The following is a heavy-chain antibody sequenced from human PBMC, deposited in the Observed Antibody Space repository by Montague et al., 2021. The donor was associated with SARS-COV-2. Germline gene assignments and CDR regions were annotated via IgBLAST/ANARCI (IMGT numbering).Heavy chain of an antibody. D-gene: IGHD3/OR15-3a*01. CDR2: IYQSGST. Sequence: SETLSLTCAVSGDSIMTTNWWSWVRQPPGKGLEWIGEIYQSGSTNYNPSFKSRVTMSIDKSKNQFSLELNSVTAADTALYYCVRAGGLDNRPPVWGQGALVIVSS. CDR1: GDSIMTTNW. V-gene: IGHV4-4*02. J-gene: IGHJ4*02. CDR3: VRAGGLDNRPPV.